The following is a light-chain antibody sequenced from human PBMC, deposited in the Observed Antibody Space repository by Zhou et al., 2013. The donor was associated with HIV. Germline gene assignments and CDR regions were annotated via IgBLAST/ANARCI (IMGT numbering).Light chain of an antibody. CDR3: LQGNRLPLT. Sequence: AIQLTQSPSSLSASVGDRVTITCRASQGFSSSLAWYQQKPGKAPDLLIYGASDLKSGVPSRFSGSGAGTDFTLTINSLQPEDVATYFCLQGNRLPLTFGGGTKVEIK. CDR1: QGFSSS. J-gene: IGKJ4*01. CDR2: GAS. V-gene: IGKV1-13*02.